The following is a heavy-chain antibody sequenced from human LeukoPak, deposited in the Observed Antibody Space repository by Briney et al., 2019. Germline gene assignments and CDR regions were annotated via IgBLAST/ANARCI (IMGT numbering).Heavy chain of an antibody. CDR1: GGPISSNNW. CDR2: IYHSGSP. J-gene: IGHJ4*02. CDR3: ARLPYSSGWYVY. Sequence: SETLSLTCAVSGGPISSNNWWGWVRQPPGKGLEWIGEIYHSGSPNYNPFLKSRVTISVDKSRNHFSLNLSSVTAADTAVYYCARLPYSSGWYVYWGQGTLVTVSS. D-gene: IGHD6-19*01. V-gene: IGHV4-4*02.